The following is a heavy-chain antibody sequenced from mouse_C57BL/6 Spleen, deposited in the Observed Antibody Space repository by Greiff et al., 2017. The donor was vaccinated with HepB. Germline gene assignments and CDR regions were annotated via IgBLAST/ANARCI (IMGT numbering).Heavy chain of an antibody. CDR1: GYSITSGYY. D-gene: IGHD1-1*01. J-gene: IGHJ3*01. CDR3: ARGNYYYGRSPAWFAY. V-gene: IGHV3-6*01. Sequence: EVKLEESGPGLVKPSQSLSLTCSVTGYSITSGYYWNWIRQFPGNKLEWMGYISYDGSNNYNPSLKNRISITRDTSKNQFFLKLNSVTTEDTATYYCARGNYYYGRSPAWFAYWGQGTLVTVSA. CDR2: ISYDGSN.